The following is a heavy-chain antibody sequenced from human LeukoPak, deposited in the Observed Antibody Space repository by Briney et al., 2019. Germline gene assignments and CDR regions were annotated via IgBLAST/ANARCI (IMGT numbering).Heavy chain of an antibody. CDR3: ARGYSSSHDAFDY. D-gene: IGHD6-13*01. V-gene: IGHV3-53*01. CDR2: IYSGGST. CDR1: GFTVSSNY. Sequence: GGSLRLSCAASGFTVSSNYMSWVRQAPGKGLEWVSVIYSGGSTYYADSVKGRFTISRDNSKNTLYLQMNSLRAEDTAVYYCARGYSSSHDAFDYWGQGTLVTVSS. J-gene: IGHJ4*02.